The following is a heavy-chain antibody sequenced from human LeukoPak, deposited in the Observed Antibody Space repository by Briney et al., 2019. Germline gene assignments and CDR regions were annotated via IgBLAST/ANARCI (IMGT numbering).Heavy chain of an antibody. CDR3: ARDGHSSSLQRGYDP. Sequence: SPSETLSLTCTVSGGSISSGSYYWNWIRQPAGKGLEWIGRFYTSGSTNYNPSLESRVTISVDTSKNQSSLNLSSVTAADTAVYYCARDGHSSSLQRGYDPWGQGTLVTVSS. V-gene: IGHV4-61*02. J-gene: IGHJ5*02. CDR2: FYTSGST. CDR1: GGSISSGSYY. D-gene: IGHD6-13*01.